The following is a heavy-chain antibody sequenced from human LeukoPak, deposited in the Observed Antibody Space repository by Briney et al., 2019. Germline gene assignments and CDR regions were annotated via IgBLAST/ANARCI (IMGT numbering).Heavy chain of an antibody. CDR3: AREWSEHYYYDSSGYFI. CDR2: ISSSSSYI. Sequence: GGSLRLSCAASGFTFSSYSMNWVRQAPGKGLGWVSSISSSSSYIYYAGSVKGRFTISRDNAKNSLYLQMNSLRAEDTAVYYCAREWSEHYYYDSSGYFIWGQGTLVTVSS. D-gene: IGHD3-22*01. J-gene: IGHJ4*02. CDR1: GFTFSSYS. V-gene: IGHV3-21*01.